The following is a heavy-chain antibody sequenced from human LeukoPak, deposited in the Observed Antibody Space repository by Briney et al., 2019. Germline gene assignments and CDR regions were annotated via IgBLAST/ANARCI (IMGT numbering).Heavy chain of an antibody. V-gene: IGHV1-46*01. J-gene: IGHJ1*01. D-gene: IGHD3-22*01. CDR1: GYTFTSYY. CDR2: INPSGGST. Sequence: ASVKVSCKASGYTFTSYYMHWVRQAPGQGLEWMGIINPSGGSTSCAQKFQGRVTMTRDTSTSTVYMELSSLRSEDTAVYYCARVGYYDSSGYYEYFQHWGQGTLVTVSS. CDR3: ARVGYYDSSGYYEYFQH.